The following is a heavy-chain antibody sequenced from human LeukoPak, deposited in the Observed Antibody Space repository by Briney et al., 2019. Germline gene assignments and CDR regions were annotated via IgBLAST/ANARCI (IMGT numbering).Heavy chain of an antibody. CDR3: ARGYSSGWYYHYYGMDG. D-gene: IGHD6-19*01. J-gene: IGHJ6*02. Sequence: SETLSLTCTVSGGSISSYYWSWIRQPPGKGLEWIGYIYYSGSTNYNPSLKSRVTISVDTSKNQFSLKLSSVTAADTAVYYCARGYSSGWYYHYYGMDGWGQGTTVTVSS. CDR2: IYYSGST. CDR1: GGSISSYY. V-gene: IGHV4-59*01.